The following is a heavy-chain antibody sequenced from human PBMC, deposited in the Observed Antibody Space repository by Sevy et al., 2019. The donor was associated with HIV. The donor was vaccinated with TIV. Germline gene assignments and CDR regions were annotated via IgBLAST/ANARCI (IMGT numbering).Heavy chain of an antibody. V-gene: IGHV3-21*01. CDR3: ARAYTMTGDSSSWHGDY. J-gene: IGHJ4*02. Sequence: GGSLRLSCAASGFTFSSYSMNWVRQAPGKGLEWVSSISSSSSYIYYADSVKGRFTISRDNAKNSLYLQMNSLRAEDTAVYYCARAYTMTGDSSSWHGDYWGQGTLVTVSS. CDR1: GFTFSSYS. CDR2: ISSSSSYI. D-gene: IGHD6-13*01.